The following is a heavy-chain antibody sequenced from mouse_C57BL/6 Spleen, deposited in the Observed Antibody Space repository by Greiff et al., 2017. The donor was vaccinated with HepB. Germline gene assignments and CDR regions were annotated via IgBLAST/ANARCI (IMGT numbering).Heavy chain of an antibody. V-gene: IGHV1-7*01. CDR2: INPSSGYT. D-gene: IGHD1-1*01. Sequence: QVQLQQSGAELAKPGASVKLSCKASGYTFTSYWMHWVKQRPGQGLEWIGYINPSSGYTKYNQKFKDKATLTADKSSSTAYIQLSSLTYEASAVYYCARYRATVVAPFDYWGQGTTLTVSS. J-gene: IGHJ2*01. CDR1: GYTFTSYW. CDR3: ARYRATVVAPFDY.